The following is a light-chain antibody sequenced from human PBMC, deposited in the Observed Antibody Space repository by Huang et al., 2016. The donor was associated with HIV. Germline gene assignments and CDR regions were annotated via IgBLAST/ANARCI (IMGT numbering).Light chain of an antibody. CDR1: QSLLHTNGYNH. Sequence: DIVMTQSPLSLPVTPGGPASISCRSSQSLLHTNGYNHLDWYRQKPGQSQQLLIYLGSIRACGCPDRVSGSGSVVDFTLKISRVEAEDVGVYYCMQALQTPRTFGQGTRLDIK. CDR3: MQALQTPRT. CDR2: LGS. J-gene: IGKJ5*01. V-gene: IGKV2-28*01.